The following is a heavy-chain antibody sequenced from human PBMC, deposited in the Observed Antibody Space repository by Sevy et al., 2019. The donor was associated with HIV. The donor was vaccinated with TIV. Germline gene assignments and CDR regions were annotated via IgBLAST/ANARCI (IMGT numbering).Heavy chain of an antibody. J-gene: IGHJ4*02. V-gene: IGHV1-18*01. CDR3: VPEPYCSGTSCPPSY. CDR1: GYTFTSYG. Sequence: ASVKVSCKASGYTFTSYGISWVRQAPGQGLEWMGWISAYNGNTNYAQKLQGRVTMTTDTSTSTAYMELRSLRSDDTAVYYCVPEPYCSGTSCPPSYWGQGTLVTVSS. CDR2: ISAYNGNT. D-gene: IGHD2-2*01.